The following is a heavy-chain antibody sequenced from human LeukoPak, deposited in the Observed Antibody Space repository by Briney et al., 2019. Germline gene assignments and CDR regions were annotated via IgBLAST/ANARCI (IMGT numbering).Heavy chain of an antibody. CDR2: IIPIFGTA. CDR3: AREKWELRGAFDI. J-gene: IGHJ3*02. D-gene: IGHD1-26*01. V-gene: IGHV1-69*05. Sequence: GASVKVSCKASGGTYSSYAISWVRQAPGQGLEWMGGIIPIFGTANYAQKFQGRVTITTDESTSTAYMELSSLRSEDTAVYYCAREKWELRGAFDIWGQGTMVTVSS. CDR1: GGTYSSYA.